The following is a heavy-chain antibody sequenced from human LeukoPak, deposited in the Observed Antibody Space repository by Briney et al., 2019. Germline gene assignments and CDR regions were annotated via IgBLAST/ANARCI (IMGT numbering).Heavy chain of an antibody. J-gene: IGHJ5*02. Sequence: GGSLRLFCAASGFTVISNYMTWVRQAPGKGLEWVSVIYSGGSTYYADSVKGRFTISRDNSKNTLYLQMNSLRAEDTAVYYCTRNWRSDNWFVPWGQGTLVTVSS. CDR3: TRNWRSDNWFVP. CDR2: IYSGGST. D-gene: IGHD1-1*01. V-gene: IGHV3-53*01. CDR1: GFTVISNY.